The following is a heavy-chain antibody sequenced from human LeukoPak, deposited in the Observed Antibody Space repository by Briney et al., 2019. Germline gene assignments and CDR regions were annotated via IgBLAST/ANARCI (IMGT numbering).Heavy chain of an antibody. CDR2: ISDSGGST. D-gene: IGHD3-3*01. J-gene: IGHJ4*02. Sequence: GGSLRLSCAASGFTFSSYAMSWVRQAPGKGLEWVSGISDSGGSTYYPAPVKGRFTISRDNSKKMLHVQMNSLRAEHTAVFYGAKDRWEWFFDNWGQGTLVTASS. CDR1: GFTFSSYA. V-gene: IGHV3-23*01. CDR3: AKDRWEWFFDN.